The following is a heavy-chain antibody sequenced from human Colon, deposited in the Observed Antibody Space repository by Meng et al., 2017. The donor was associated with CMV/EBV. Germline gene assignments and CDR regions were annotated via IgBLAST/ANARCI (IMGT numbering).Heavy chain of an antibody. J-gene: IGHJ6*02. CDR1: GFTFDDYA. Sequence: SLKISCAGSGFTFDDYAMHWVRQAPGKGLEWVSSISWNSDNVGYAVSVKGRFTISRDNAKNSLYLQMNSLRVEDMALYYCTKDNDRFGDLGTKNAMDVWGQGTTVTVSS. CDR3: TKDNDRFGDLGTKNAMDV. CDR2: ISWNSDNV. V-gene: IGHV3-9*03. D-gene: IGHD3-10*01.